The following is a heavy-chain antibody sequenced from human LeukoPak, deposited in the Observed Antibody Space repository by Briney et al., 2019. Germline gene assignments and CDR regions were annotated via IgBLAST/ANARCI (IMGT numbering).Heavy chain of an antibody. Sequence: GASLQISCKGSGTIFTNYWIGWGRPMPGKGLEGMGIIYPVGSDTRYSPSFQGQVTISADKSISTAYLQWSSLKASDTAMYYCARRSSSWGSGDYWGQGTLVTVSS. CDR1: GTIFTNYW. CDR2: IYPVGSDT. CDR3: ARRSSSWGSGDY. J-gene: IGHJ4*02. V-gene: IGHV5-51*01. D-gene: IGHD6-13*01.